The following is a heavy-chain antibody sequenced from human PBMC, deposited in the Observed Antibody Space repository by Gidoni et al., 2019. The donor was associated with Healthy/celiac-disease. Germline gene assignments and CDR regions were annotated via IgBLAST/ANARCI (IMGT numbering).Heavy chain of an antibody. J-gene: IGHJ6*02. CDR3: AKDSAPYYDSSGYYPEGYYGMDV. V-gene: IGHV3-9*01. Sequence: EVQLVESGGGLVQPGRSLRLSCAASGFTFDDYSMHWVRQAPGKGLEWVSGISGNSGSIGYADSVKGRFTISRDNAKNSLYLQMNSLRAEDTALYYCAKDSAPYYDSSGYYPEGYYGMDVWAKGPRSPSP. CDR1: GFTFDDYS. D-gene: IGHD3-22*01. CDR2: ISGNSGSI.